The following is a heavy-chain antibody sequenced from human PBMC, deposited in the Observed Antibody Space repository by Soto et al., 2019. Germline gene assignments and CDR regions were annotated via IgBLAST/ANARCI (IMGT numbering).Heavy chain of an antibody. J-gene: IGHJ4*02. CDR2: IFYSGSTTY. V-gene: IGHV4-59*11. CDR1: GGSISGHY. Sequence: SETLSLTCTVSGGSISGHYWIWIRQPPGEGMEWIGYIFYSGSTTYNNNPSLKSRVSISVDTSKNQFYLSLSSVTAADTAVYYCARVGSSGWSPDYWGQGTLVTVSS. CDR3: ARVGSSGWSPDY. D-gene: IGHD6-19*01.